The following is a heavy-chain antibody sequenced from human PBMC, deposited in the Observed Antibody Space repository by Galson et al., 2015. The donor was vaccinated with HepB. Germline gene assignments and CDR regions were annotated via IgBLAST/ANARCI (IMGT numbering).Heavy chain of an antibody. J-gene: IGHJ4*02. CDR2: IIPIFGTA. CDR3: ARKSPGCSGGSCYYFDY. CDR1: GGTFSSYA. Sequence: SVKVSCKASGGTFSSYAISWVRQAPGQGLEWMGGIIPIFGTANYAQKFQGRVTITADESTSTAYMELSSLRSEDTAVYYCARKSPGCSGGSCYYFDYWGQGTLVTVSS. V-gene: IGHV1-69*13. D-gene: IGHD2-15*01.